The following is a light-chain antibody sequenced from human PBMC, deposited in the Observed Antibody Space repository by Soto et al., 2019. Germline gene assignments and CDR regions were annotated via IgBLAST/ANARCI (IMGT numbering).Light chain of an antibody. CDR3: CAYVGARTYV. CDR2: EGS. J-gene: IGLJ1*01. CDR1: SSDVGRFDV. V-gene: IGLV2-23*01. Sequence: SALTQPRSVSGSPGQSVAISCTGTSSDVGRFDVVSWFQQHPGQVPKLIIYEGSRRPSGVSSRFSGSKSGNTASLTISGLQAEDEADYYCCAYVGARTYVFGTGTKVTVL.